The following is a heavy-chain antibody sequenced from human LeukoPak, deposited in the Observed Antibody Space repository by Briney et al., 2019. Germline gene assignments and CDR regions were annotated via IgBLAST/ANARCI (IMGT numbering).Heavy chain of an antibody. V-gene: IGHV1-2*02. J-gene: IGHJ5*02. CDR1: GYTFTGYY. Sequence: GSVKASCKASGYTFTGYYMHWVRQAPGQGLEWMGWINPNSGGTNYAQKFQGRVTKTRDTSISTAYMELSRLRSDDTAVYYCARDSLEGFSGTWGQGTLVTVSS. CDR2: INPNSGGT. D-gene: IGHD3-10*01. CDR3: ARDSLEGFSGT.